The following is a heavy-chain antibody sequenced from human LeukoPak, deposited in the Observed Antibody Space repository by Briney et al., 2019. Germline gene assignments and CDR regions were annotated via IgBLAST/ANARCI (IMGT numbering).Heavy chain of an antibody. V-gene: IGHV4-34*01. D-gene: IGHD1-7*01. CDR1: GGSFSGYY. CDR3: ARGRELELHPPCAFDI. J-gene: IGHJ3*02. CDR2: INHSGST. Sequence: SETLSLTCAVYGGSFSGYYWSWIRQPPGKGLEWIGEINHSGSTNYNPSLKSRVTISVDTPKNQFSLKLSSVTAADTAVYYCARGRELELHPPCAFDIWGQGTMVTVSS.